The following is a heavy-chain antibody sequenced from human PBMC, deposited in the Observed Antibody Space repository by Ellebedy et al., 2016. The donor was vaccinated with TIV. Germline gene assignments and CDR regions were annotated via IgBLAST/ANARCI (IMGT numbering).Heavy chain of an antibody. J-gene: IGHJ4*02. CDR1: GFTFSSYP. Sequence: PGGSLRLSCAASGFTFSSYPMNWVRQAPGKGLEWVSAISDTGGSPYYADSVKGRFTISRDNSKNTLYLQMNSLRAEDTAVYFCGTVATTFDYWGQGTLVTVSS. V-gene: IGHV3-23*01. CDR2: ISDTGGSP. D-gene: IGHD5-24*01. CDR3: GTVATTFDY.